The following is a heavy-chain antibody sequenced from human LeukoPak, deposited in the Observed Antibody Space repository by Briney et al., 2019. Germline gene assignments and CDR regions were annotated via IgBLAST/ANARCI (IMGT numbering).Heavy chain of an antibody. Sequence: PSETLSLTCAVYGGSLSGYSRGWIRQPPGRGLEWVGEMNHSGSTNYNPSLTSRVTISVDTSKNQCYLRLSSVTAADTSVYYCARGYDILTGPFEAGTDAVDIWGQGTMVTVSS. V-gene: IGHV4-34*01. CDR3: ARGYDILTGPFEAGTDAVDI. CDR1: GGSLSGYS. CDR2: MNHSGST. J-gene: IGHJ3*02. D-gene: IGHD3-9*01.